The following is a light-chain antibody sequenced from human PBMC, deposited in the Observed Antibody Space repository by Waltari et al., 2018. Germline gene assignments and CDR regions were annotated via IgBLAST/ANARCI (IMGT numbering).Light chain of an antibody. V-gene: IGLV10-54*01. CDR3: SAWDSSLSAWV. CDR1: SNNVDNHG. CDR2: RNN. Sequence: QAGLTQPPSASRGLRQTATLTCTGKSNNVDNHGTAWLQPHQRHPPKLLSYRNNNRPSGISERFSASRSGNTASLTITGLQPEDEADYYCSAWDSSLSAWVFGGGTKLTVL. J-gene: IGLJ3*02.